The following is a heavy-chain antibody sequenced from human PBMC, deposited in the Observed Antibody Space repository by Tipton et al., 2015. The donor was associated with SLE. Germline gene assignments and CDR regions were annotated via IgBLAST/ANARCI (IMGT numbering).Heavy chain of an antibody. J-gene: IGHJ4*02. Sequence: TLSLTCAVYGGSFCGYYWSWIRQPPGKGLEWIGEINHSGSTNYNPSLKSRVTISVDTTKNQFSLKLSSVTAADTAVYYCARGSLTYYYDSRGYYLYYFDYWGQGTLVTVSS. V-gene: IGHV4-34*01. D-gene: IGHD3-22*01. CDR3: ARGSLTYYYDSRGYYLYYFDY. CDR1: GGSFCGYY. CDR2: INHSGST.